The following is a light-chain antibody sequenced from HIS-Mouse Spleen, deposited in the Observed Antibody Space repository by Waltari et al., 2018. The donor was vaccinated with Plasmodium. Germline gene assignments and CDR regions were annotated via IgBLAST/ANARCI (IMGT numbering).Light chain of an antibody. Sequence: SYELTQPPSVSVSPGQTARITCSGDALPKKYAYWYQQKSGQAPVLVIYEASKRPSGIPERFSGAISGTMATLTISGAQVEDEADYYGYSTDSSGNHRVFGGGTKLTVL. CDR3: YSTDSSGNHRV. V-gene: IGLV3-10*01. CDR1: ALPKKY. J-gene: IGLJ3*02. CDR2: EAS.